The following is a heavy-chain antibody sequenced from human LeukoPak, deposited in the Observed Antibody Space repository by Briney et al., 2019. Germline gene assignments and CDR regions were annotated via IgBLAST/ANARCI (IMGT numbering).Heavy chain of an antibody. V-gene: IGHV1-2*02. J-gene: IGHJ1*01. CDR1: GYTFTGYY. Sequence: ASLKLSCKASGYTFTGYYMHWVRQAPGQGLEWMGWINPNSGGTNYAQKFQGRVTMTRDTSISTAYMELSRLRSDDTAVYYCATSSGYYVGYIQYWGQGTLVTVSS. CDR3: ATSSGYYVGYIQY. D-gene: IGHD3-22*01. CDR2: INPNSGGT.